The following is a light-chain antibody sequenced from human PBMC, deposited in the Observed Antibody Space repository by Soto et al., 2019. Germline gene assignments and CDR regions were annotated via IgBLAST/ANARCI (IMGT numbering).Light chain of an antibody. V-gene: IGKV1-5*03. J-gene: IGKJ2*01. CDR3: QEYNTYSNT. CDR1: QSINNW. Sequence: DIQMTQSPSTLSASVGDRVTITCRASQSINNWLAWYQQKPGKAPKVLISKASSLDNGLPPRFSRRGSGTEFTLTISSLQPDDFATYFCQEYNTYSNTFGQGTKLEIK. CDR2: KAS.